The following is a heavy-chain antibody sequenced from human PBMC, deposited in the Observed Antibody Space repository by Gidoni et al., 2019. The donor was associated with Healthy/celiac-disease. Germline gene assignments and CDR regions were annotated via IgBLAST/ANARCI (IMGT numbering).Heavy chain of an antibody. J-gene: IGHJ5*02. V-gene: IGHV3-48*04. Sequence: EVQLVESGGGLVQPGGSLRLSCAASGFPFSSYSMNWVRQAPGKGLEWVSYISSSSSTIYYADSVKGRFTISRDNAKNSLYLQMNSLRAEDTVVYYCARDPDPAMIVVVPPWFDPWGQGTLVTVSS. CDR2: ISSSSSTI. CDR1: GFPFSSYS. CDR3: ARDPDPAMIVVVPPWFDP. D-gene: IGHD3-22*01.